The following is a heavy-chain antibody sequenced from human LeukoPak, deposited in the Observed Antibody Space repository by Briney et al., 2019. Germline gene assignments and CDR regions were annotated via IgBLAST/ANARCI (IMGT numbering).Heavy chain of an antibody. CDR2: ISTSGTT. V-gene: IGHV4-4*07. CDR1: GGSVTTYY. CDR3: AREATVVGATII. D-gene: IGHD1-26*01. Sequence: SETLSLTCTVSGGSVTTYYWSWIRQSAGKGLEWIGHISTSGTTTYDPSLKSRVTMSVDTSKNQFSLKLTSVTAADTAVYYCAREATVVGATIIWGQGTLVTVSS. J-gene: IGHJ1*01.